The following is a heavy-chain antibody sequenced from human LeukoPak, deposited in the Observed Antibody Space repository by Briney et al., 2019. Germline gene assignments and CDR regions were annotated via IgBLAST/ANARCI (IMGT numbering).Heavy chain of an antibody. J-gene: IGHJ4*02. Sequence: QPGGSLRLSCAASGFTFSSYEMNWVRQAPGKGLEWVSYISSSGSTIYYADSVKGRFAISRDNAKNSLYLQMNSLRAEDTAVYYCARDEMGPTPLFDYWGKGTLVTVSS. CDR3: ARDEMGPTPLFDY. V-gene: IGHV3-48*03. D-gene: IGHD2-8*01. CDR1: GFTFSSYE. CDR2: ISSSGSTI.